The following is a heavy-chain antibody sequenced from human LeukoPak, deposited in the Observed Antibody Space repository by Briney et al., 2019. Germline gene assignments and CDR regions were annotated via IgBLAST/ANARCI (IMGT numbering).Heavy chain of an antibody. D-gene: IGHD3-22*01. J-gene: IGHJ4*02. V-gene: IGHV3-74*01. CDR2: IRGDGIVT. Sequence: GGSLRLSCVASEFTFSNYWIHWVRQAPGKGLVWVSRIRGDGIVTNYADSVEGRFTISRDNAKNTVHLQMNSLRDDDTAVYYCARGVDYYENSGTIDYWGQGTLVTVSS. CDR3: ARGVDYYENSGTIDY. CDR1: EFTFSNYW.